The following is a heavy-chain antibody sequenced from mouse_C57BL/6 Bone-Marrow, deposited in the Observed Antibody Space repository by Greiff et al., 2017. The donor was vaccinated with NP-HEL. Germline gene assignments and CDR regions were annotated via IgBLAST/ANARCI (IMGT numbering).Heavy chain of an antibody. CDR1: GYTFTSYW. CDR3: ARRVLLRSYYYAMDY. D-gene: IGHD1-1*01. V-gene: IGHV1-69*01. CDR2: IDPSDSYT. Sequence: QVQLQQPGAELVMPGASVKLSCKASGYTFTSYWMHWVKQRPGQGLEWIGEIDPSDSYTNYNQKFKGKSTLTVDKSSSTAYMQLSSLTSEDSAVYDGARRVLLRSYYYAMDYWGQGTSVTVSS. J-gene: IGHJ4*01.